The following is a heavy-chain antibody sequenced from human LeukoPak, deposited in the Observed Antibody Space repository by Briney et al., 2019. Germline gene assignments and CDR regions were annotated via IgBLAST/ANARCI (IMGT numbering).Heavy chain of an antibody. V-gene: IGHV3-21*01. CDR2: ISSSSSYI. D-gene: IGHD1-26*01. J-gene: IGHJ4*02. CDR3: ARDLEIVGAYSFDY. CDR1: GFTFSSYS. Sequence: GGSLRLSCAASGFTFSSYSMNWVRQAPGKGLEWVSSISSSSSYIYYADSVKGRFTISRDNAKNSLYLQMNSLRAEDTAVYYCARDLEIVGAYSFDYWGQGTLVTVSS.